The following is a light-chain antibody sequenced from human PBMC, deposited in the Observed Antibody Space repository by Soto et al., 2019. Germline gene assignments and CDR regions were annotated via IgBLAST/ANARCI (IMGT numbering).Light chain of an antibody. CDR2: GVS. J-gene: IGKJ2*01. V-gene: IGKV3-15*01. CDR3: QQYNSWPYT. CDR1: QRVSRN. Sequence: EIVMTQSPATLSVSPGERATLSCRASQRVSRNIAWYRQKPGQAPTLVIYGVSTRATGIPARFSASGSGTEFTLTISSLQSEDFAFYYWQQYNSWPYTVGQGTKLEIK.